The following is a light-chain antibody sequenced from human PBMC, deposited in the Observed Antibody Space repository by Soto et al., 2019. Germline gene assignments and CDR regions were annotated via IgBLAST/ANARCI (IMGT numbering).Light chain of an antibody. CDR1: SSNIGAGYD. Sequence: QSVLTQPPSVSGAPGQRVTISCTGSSSNIGAGYDVHWYQQLPGTAPKVLIYGNSNRPSGVPDRFPGSKSGTSASLAITGLQAEDEADYYCQSYDSSLSGSLFGGGTKLTVL. J-gene: IGLJ2*01. V-gene: IGLV1-40*01. CDR2: GNS. CDR3: QSYDSSLSGSL.